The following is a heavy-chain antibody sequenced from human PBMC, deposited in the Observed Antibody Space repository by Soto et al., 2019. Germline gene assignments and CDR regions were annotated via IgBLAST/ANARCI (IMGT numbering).Heavy chain of an antibody. J-gene: IGHJ4*02. D-gene: IGHD6-13*01. CDR1: GDSISNGYY. Sequence: PSETLSLTCAVSGDSISNGYYWAWIRQPPGKGLEWVASIYHTGTTCYNPSLTSRVTISVDTSKNQFSLRLSSVTAADSAVYYCALRQEWGSWALDYWGQGTLVTVSS. CDR3: ALRQEWGSWALDY. CDR2: IYHTGTT. V-gene: IGHV4-38-2*01.